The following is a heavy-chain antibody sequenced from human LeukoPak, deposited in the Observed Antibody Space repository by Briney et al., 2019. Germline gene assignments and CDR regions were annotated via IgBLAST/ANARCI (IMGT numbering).Heavy chain of an antibody. Sequence: SVKVSCKASGGTFSSYAISWVRQAPGQGLEWMGRIIPILAIANYAQKFQGRVTITADKSTSTAYMELSSLRSEDTAVYYCASGIQLWLRFDYWGQGTLVTVSS. CDR1: GGTFSSYA. CDR2: IIPILAIA. D-gene: IGHD5-18*01. J-gene: IGHJ4*02. CDR3: ASGIQLWLRFDY. V-gene: IGHV1-69*04.